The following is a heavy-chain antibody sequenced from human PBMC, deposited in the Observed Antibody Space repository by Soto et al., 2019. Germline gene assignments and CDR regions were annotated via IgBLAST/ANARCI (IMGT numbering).Heavy chain of an antibody. V-gene: IGHV4-31*03. CDR3: ASKTSDYGDYSLHFQH. D-gene: IGHD4-17*01. CDR2: IYYSGST. J-gene: IGHJ1*01. CDR1: GGSISSGGYC. Sequence: QVQLQESGPGLVKPSQTLSLTCTVSGGSISSGGYCWSWIRQHPGKGLEWIGYIYYSGSTYYNPSLKSRVTISVDTSKNQFSLKLSSVTAAATAVYYCASKTSDYGDYSLHFQHWGQGTLVTVSS.